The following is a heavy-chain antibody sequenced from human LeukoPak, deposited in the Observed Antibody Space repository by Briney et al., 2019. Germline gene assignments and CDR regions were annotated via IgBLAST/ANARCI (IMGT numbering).Heavy chain of an antibody. Sequence: PGGSLRLSCAASGFTFSSYGMHWVRQAPGKGLEWVAFIRYDGSNKYYADSVKGRFTISRDNSKNTLYLQMNSLRAEDTAVYYCAKEGDILTGYYLYYFDYWGQGTLVTVSS. D-gene: IGHD3-9*01. CDR2: IRYDGSNK. CDR1: GFTFSSYG. J-gene: IGHJ4*02. CDR3: AKEGDILTGYYLYYFDY. V-gene: IGHV3-30*02.